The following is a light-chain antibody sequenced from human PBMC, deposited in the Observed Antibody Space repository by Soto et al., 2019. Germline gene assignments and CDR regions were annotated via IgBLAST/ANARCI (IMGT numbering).Light chain of an antibody. CDR2: STN. CDR3: VRYMGSGTHVV. Sequence: QAVVTQEPSFSVSPGGTVTLTCGLSSGSVSTSYYPSWYQQTPGQAPRTLIYSTNTRSSGVPDRFSGSILGNKTARTIPGAQAAEASDYYCVRYMGSGTHVVCGGGTKL. CDR1: SGSVSTSYY. V-gene: IGLV8-61*01. J-gene: IGLJ2*01.